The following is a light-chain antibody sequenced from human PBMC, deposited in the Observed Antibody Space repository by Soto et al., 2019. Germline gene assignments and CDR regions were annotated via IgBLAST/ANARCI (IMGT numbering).Light chain of an antibody. Sequence: QSALTQPASVSGSPGQSITISCTGTSSDVGTYNFVSWYQQHPGQAPKLMIFDVSERPSGLSNRFSGSKSGNTASLTISGLRDEDEADYSCCSFTSRGTWVFGGGTKLTVL. CDR3: CSFTSRGTWV. V-gene: IGLV2-23*02. CDR2: DVS. J-gene: IGLJ3*02. CDR1: SSDVGTYNF.